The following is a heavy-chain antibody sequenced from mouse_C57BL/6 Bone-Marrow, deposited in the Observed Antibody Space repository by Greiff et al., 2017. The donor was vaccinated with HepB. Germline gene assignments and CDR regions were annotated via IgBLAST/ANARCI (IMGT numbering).Heavy chain of an antibody. CDR1: GYTFTGYW. CDR3: ARYTRGNGSSYSWYFDV. Sequence: QVQLQQSGAELMKPGASVKLSCKAPGYTFTGYWIEWVKQRPGHGLEWIGEILPGSGSTNYNEKFKGKATFTADTSSNTAYMQLSSLTTEDSAIYYCARYTRGNGSSYSWYFDVWGTGTTVTVSS. CDR2: ILPGSGST. D-gene: IGHD1-1*01. V-gene: IGHV1-9*01. J-gene: IGHJ1*03.